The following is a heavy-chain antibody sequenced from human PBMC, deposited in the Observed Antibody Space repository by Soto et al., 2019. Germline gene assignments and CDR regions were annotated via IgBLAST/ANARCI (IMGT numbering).Heavy chain of an antibody. V-gene: IGHV4-39*01. Sequence: QLLESGPGLVKPSETLSLTCTVSGGSISSSSYYWGWIRQPPGKGLEWIGSIYYSGSTYYNPSLKSRVTISVDTSKNQFSLKLSSVTAADTAVYYCASRPPLDPFDPWGQGTLVTVSS. CDR3: ASRPPLDPFDP. J-gene: IGHJ5*02. CDR1: GGSISSSSYY. CDR2: IYYSGST. D-gene: IGHD3-3*01.